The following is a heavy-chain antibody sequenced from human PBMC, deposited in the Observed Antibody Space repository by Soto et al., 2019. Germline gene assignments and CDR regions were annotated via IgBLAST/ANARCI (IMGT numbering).Heavy chain of an antibody. CDR3: ARRGYSASSGFDY. Sequence: QVQLVESGGGVVQPGRSLRLSCAASGFTFTIYSMHWVRQAPGKGLEWVALISYDGNSQYYADSLMGRFTISRDNSKSPLYLQMNNLRAADTATYYCARRGYSASSGFDYWGRGTLVTVSS. J-gene: IGHJ4*02. V-gene: IGHV3-30-3*01. D-gene: IGHD5-12*01. CDR1: GFTFTIYS. CDR2: ISYDGNSQ.